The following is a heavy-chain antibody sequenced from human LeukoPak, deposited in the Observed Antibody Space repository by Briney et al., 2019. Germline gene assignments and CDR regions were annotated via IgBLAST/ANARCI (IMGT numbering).Heavy chain of an antibody. D-gene: IGHD3-22*01. J-gene: IGHJ5*02. Sequence: SQTLSLTCTVSGGSISSGGYYWSWIRQHPGKGLEWIGYIYYSGSTYYNPSLKSRVTISVDTSKNQFSLKLSSVTAADTAVYYCASDLLSSGYSRWFDPWGQGTLVTVSS. V-gene: IGHV4-31*03. CDR2: IYYSGST. CDR1: GGSISSGGYY. CDR3: ASDLLSSGYSRWFDP.